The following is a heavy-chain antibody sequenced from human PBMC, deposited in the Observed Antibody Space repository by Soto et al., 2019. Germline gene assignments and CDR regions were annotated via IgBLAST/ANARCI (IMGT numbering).Heavy chain of an antibody. CDR1: GGSINSSGYY. V-gene: IGHV4-31*03. CDR3: AGWIQLQQYYYYGMDV. CDR2: IYYSGST. Sequence: PSETLSLTCTVSGGSINSSGYYWGWIRQHPGKGLEWIGYIYYSGSTYYNPSLKSRVTISVDTSKNQFSLKLSSVTAADTAVYYCAGWIQLQQYYYYGMDVWGQGTTVT. D-gene: IGHD5-18*01. J-gene: IGHJ6*02.